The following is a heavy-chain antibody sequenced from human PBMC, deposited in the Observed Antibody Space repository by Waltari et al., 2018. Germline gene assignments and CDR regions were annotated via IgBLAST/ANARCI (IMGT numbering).Heavy chain of an antibody. V-gene: IGHV4-59*01. J-gene: IGHJ5*02. Sequence: QVQLQESGPGLVKPSETLSLTCTVSGGSISSYYWSWIRQPPGQGLEWIGYIYYSGSTNYNPSLKSRVTISVDTSKNQFSLKLSSVTAADTAVYYCARAYYDFWSGYPQPSNWFDPWGQGTLVTVSS. CDR2: IYYSGST. CDR1: GGSISSYY. D-gene: IGHD3-3*01. CDR3: ARAYYDFWSGYPQPSNWFDP.